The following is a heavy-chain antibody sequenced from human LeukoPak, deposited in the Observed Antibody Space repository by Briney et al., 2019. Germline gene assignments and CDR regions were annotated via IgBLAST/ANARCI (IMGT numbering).Heavy chain of an antibody. D-gene: IGHD6-6*01. Sequence: ASVKVSCKASGGTFSSYSLSWVRQAPGQGLEWMGRIIPILGIANYAQKFQGRVTITADKSTSTAYMELSSLRSEDTAVYYCAGSSSIYYYYGMDVWGQGTTVTVSS. J-gene: IGHJ6*02. CDR2: IIPILGIA. CDR1: GGTFSSYS. CDR3: AGSSSIYYYYGMDV. V-gene: IGHV1-69*02.